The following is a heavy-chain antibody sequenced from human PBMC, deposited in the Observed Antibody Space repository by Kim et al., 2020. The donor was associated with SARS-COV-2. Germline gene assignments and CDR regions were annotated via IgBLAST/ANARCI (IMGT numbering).Heavy chain of an antibody. CDR3: ARDRIAAAGPTNNWFDP. CDR2: IYTSGST. J-gene: IGHJ5*02. D-gene: IGHD6-13*01. V-gene: IGHV4-4*07. Sequence: SETLSLICTVSGGSISSYYWSWIRQPAGKGLEWIGRIYTSGSTNYNPSLKSRVTMSVDTSKNQFSLKLSSVTAADTAVYYCARDRIAAAGPTNNWFDPWGQGTLVTVSS. CDR1: GGSISSYY.